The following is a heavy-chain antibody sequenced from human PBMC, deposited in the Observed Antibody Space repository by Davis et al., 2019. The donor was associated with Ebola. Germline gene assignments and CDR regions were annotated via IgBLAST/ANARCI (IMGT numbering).Heavy chain of an antibody. V-gene: IGHV3-74*01. J-gene: IGHJ4*02. Sequence: GESLKISCAASGFTFSKHWMHWVRQAPGTGLEWVSRINSDGSMIGYADSVKGRFTISRDNAKNTVHLQMDSLRADDTAVYYCAREGDYYDSSGYYGYWGQGTLVTVSS. CDR3: AREGDYYDSSGYYGY. CDR2: INSDGSMI. CDR1: GFTFSKHW. D-gene: IGHD3-22*01.